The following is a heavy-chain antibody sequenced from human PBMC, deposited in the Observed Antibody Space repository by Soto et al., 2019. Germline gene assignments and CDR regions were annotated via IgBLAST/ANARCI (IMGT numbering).Heavy chain of an antibody. D-gene: IGHD2-2*01. V-gene: IGHV1-18*01. Sequence: GASVKVSCKASGYTFTSYGISWVRQAPGQGLEWMGWISAYNGNTNYAQKLQGRVTMTTDTSTSTAYMELRSLRSDDTAVYYCARVGGTGCSRCSHYNRYSQSTPAPSLGAGGSSPSSNYY. CDR2: ISAYNGNT. J-gene: IGHJ6*01. CDR1: GYTFTSYG. CDR3: ARVGGTGCSRCSHYNRYSQSTPAPSLGAGGSSPSSNYY.